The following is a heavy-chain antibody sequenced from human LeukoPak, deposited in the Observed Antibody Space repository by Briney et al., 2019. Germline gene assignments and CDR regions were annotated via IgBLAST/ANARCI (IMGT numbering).Heavy chain of an antibody. J-gene: IGHJ6*03. Sequence: ASVKVSCKASGYTFTSYDINWARQATGQGLEWMGWMNPNSGNTGYAQKFQGRVTITRNTSISTAYMELSSLRSEDTAVYYCARGNQPPQYYYYYYYMDVWGKGTTVTVSS. D-gene: IGHD1-14*01. V-gene: IGHV1-8*03. CDR3: ARGNQPPQYYYYYYYMDV. CDR2: MNPNSGNT. CDR1: GYTFTSYD.